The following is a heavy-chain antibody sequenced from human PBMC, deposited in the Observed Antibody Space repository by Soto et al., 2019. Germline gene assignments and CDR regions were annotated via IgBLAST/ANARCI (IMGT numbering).Heavy chain of an antibody. J-gene: IGHJ6*03. CDR1: GGSISSGGYY. CDR3: ARNPPYYYYYMDV. Sequence: SETLSLTCTVSGGSISSGGYYWSWIRQHPGKGLEWIGYVYYSGSTYYNPSLKSRVTISVDTSKNQFSLKLSSVTAADTAVYYCARNPPYYYYYMDVWGKGTTVTVSS. V-gene: IGHV4-31*03. CDR2: VYYSGST.